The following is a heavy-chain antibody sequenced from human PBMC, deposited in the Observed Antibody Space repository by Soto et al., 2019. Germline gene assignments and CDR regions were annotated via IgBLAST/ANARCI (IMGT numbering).Heavy chain of an antibody. CDR2: IYYSGRT. CDR3: ARQRTTVVTQAYFDH. V-gene: IGHV4-39*01. CDR1: GESISSSSYY. Sequence: TSETLSLTCIVSGESISSSSYYWGWIRQPPGKGLEWIGSIYYSGRTYYNPSFKSRVTISIDTSKNQFSLKLSSVTATDTAVYYCARQRTTVVTQAYFDHWCQGALVTVSS. D-gene: IGHD2-21*02. J-gene: IGHJ4*02.